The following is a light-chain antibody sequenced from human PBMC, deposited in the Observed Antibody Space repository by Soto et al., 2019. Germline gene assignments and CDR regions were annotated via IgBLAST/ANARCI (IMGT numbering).Light chain of an antibody. J-gene: IGLJ1*01. CDR1: SSDVGGYNY. V-gene: IGLV2-14*01. CDR3: SSYTISNTLV. Sequence: QSVLPQPASVSGSRGQSITISCTGTSSDVGGYNYVSWYQQYPGKAPKLMIYDVSNRPSGVSNRFSGSKSGNTASLTISGLQAEDEADYYCSSYTISNTLVFGSGTKVTVL. CDR2: DVS.